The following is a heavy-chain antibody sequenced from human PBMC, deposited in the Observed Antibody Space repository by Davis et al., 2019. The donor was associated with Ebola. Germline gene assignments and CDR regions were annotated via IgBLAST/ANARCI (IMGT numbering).Heavy chain of an antibody. CDR1: GFTFSSYG. V-gene: IGHV3-33*01. CDR2: IWYDGSNK. D-gene: IGHD3-10*01. Sequence: GESLKISCAASGFTFSSYGMHWVRQAPGKGLEWVAVIWYDGSNKYYADSVKGRFTISRDNSKNTLYLQMNSLRTEDTAVYYCARPARKVRGESGVDVWGQGTTVSVSS. CDR3: ARPARKVRGESGVDV. J-gene: IGHJ6*02.